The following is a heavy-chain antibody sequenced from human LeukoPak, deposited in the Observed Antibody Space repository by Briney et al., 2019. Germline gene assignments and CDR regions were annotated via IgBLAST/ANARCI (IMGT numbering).Heavy chain of an antibody. J-gene: IGHJ4*02. CDR2: INHSGST. CDR1: GGSFSGYY. CDR3: AKGGGWWGSGFDY. Sequence: SETLSLTCAVYGGSFSGYYWSWIRQPPGKGLEWIGEINHSGSTNYNPSLKSRVTISVDTSKNRFSLKLSSVTAADTAVYYCAKGGGWWGSGFDYWGQGTLVTVSS. V-gene: IGHV4-34*01. D-gene: IGHD6-19*01.